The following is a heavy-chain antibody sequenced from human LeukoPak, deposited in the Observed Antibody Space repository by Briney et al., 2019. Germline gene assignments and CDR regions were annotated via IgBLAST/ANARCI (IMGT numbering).Heavy chain of an antibody. CDR2: TYYRSKWYD. V-gene: IGHV6-1*01. CDR3: AKDSGFGLNGFDP. D-gene: IGHD3-16*01. J-gene: IGHJ5*02. CDR1: GDSVSGNSAA. Sequence: SQTLSLTCAISGDSVSGNSAAWNWIRQSPSRGLEWLGRTYYRSKWYDDYAVSVKSRITINPDTSKNQFSLQLNSVTPDDTAVYYCAKDSGFGLNGFDPWGQGTLVTVPS.